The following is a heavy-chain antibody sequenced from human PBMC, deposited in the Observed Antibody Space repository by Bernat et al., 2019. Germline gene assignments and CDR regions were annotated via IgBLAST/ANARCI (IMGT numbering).Heavy chain of an antibody. CDR1: GGSIRLSGHY. D-gene: IGHD3-16*01. J-gene: IGHJ4*02. CDR3: ARIRGRNGNPFDY. CDR2: INESGRT. Sequence: QLQLQESGPGLVKSSETLSLTCTVSGGSIRLSGHYWVWIRQPPGKGLEWIARINESGRTYYGASLKSRVTTSVDMSKNQFSLKVTSVTAAGTAVYYCARIRGRNGNPFDYWGQGILVTVSP. V-gene: IGHV4-39*01.